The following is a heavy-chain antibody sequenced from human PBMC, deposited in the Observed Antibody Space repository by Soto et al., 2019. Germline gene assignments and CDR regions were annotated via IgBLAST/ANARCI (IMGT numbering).Heavy chain of an antibody. V-gene: IGHV1-58*01. J-gene: IGHJ4*02. Sequence: QMQLVQSGPEVKKPGTAVKVSCKAAGFTFTTSAVQWVRQARGQRLEWIGWIVVDSGNTNYAQKLQERVTITRDMSTSTAYMELSRLRSEDTAVYYCAADQYLYYPYFDDWGQGTLVTVSS. CDR3: AADQYLYYPYFDD. CDR1: GFTFTTSA. D-gene: IGHD2-8*01. CDR2: IVVDSGNT.